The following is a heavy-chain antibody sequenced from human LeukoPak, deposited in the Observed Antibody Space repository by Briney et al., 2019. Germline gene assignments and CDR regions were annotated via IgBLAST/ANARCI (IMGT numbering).Heavy chain of an antibody. V-gene: IGHV3-23*01. D-gene: IGHD2-8*01. CDR2: ISGSGGST. CDR3: ARRARVRMVYFYYFMDI. CDR1: GFTFSSYA. J-gene: IGHJ6*03. Sequence: GGSLRLSCAASGFTFSSYAMSWVHQAPGKGLEWVSAISGSGGSTYYADSVKGRFTISRDNSKNTLYLQMNSLRAEDTAVYYCARRARVRMVYFYYFMDIWGKGTTVTVSS.